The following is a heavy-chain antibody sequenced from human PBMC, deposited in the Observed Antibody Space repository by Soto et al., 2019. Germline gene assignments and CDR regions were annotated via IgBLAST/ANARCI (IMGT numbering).Heavy chain of an antibody. CDR3: ATERGYYDSSTYSFDH. J-gene: IGHJ4*02. CDR2: IIPLLGTP. D-gene: IGHD3-22*01. Sequence: GASVKVSCKVSGGSFNTYGIGWGRQAPGQGLEWMGEIIPLLGTPNYAQRFQGRVTITADESTTTAYMELSSLRSEDTAVYYCATERGYYDSSTYSFDHWGQGTLVTVSS. CDR1: GGSFNTYG. V-gene: IGHV1-69*13.